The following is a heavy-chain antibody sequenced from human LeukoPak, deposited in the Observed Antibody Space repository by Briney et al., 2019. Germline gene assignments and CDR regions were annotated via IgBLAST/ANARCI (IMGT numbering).Heavy chain of an antibody. D-gene: IGHD3-22*01. V-gene: IGHV4-34*01. CDR2: INHSGST. J-gene: IGHJ4*02. CDR1: GGSFSGYY. Sequence: SETLSLTCAVYGGSFSGYYWSWIRPPPGKGLEWIGEINHSGSTNYNPSLKSRVTISVDTSKNQFSLKLSSVTAADTAVYYCARDGSGYPLDYWGQGTLVTVSS. CDR3: ARDGSGYPLDY.